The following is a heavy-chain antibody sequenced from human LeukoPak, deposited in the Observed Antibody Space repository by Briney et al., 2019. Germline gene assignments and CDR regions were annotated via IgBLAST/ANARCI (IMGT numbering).Heavy chain of an antibody. CDR1: GFTFSSYG. CDR3: AREGIYYDSSGYYREAYFDY. CDR2: ISYDGSNK. D-gene: IGHD3-22*01. V-gene: IGHV3-30*03. Sequence: PGGSLRLSCAASGFTFSSYGMHWVRQAPGKGLEWVAVISYDGSNKYYADSVKGRFTISRDNSKNTLYLQMNSLRAEDTVVYYCAREGIYYDSSGYYREAYFDYWGQGTLVTVSS. J-gene: IGHJ4*02.